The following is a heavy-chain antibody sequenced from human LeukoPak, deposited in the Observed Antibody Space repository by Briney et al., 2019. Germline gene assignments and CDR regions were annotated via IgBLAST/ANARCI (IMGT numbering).Heavy chain of an antibody. CDR2: IYYSGST. CDR3: ARHSSGWDYYFDY. D-gene: IGHD6-19*01. J-gene: IGHJ4*02. CDR1: GGSISSYY. Sequence: SETLSLTCTVSGGSISSYYWSWIRRPPGKGLEWIGYIYYSGSTNYNPSLKSRVTISVDTSKNQFSLKLSSVTAADTAVYYCARHSSGWDYYFDYWGQGTLVTVSS. V-gene: IGHV4-59*01.